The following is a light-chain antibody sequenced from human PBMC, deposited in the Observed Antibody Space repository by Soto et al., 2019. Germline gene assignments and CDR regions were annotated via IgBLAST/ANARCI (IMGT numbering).Light chain of an antibody. CDR1: SSNIGSNT. Sequence: QSVLTQPPSASGTPGQRVTISCSGSSSNIGSNTVNWYQQLPGTAPKLLIYSNNQRPSGVPDRFSGSKSGTSASLAISGLQSEDEADYYCSSYASGPTFLFGGGTKLTVL. J-gene: IGLJ3*02. CDR3: SSYASGPTFL. CDR2: SNN. V-gene: IGLV1-44*01.